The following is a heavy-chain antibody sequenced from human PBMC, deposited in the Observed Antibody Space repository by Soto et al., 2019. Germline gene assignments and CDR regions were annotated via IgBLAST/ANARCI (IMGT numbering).Heavy chain of an antibody. CDR1: GGSISSGGYY. J-gene: IGHJ4*02. D-gene: IGHD4-17*01. CDR3: AVTTVPHYFDY. V-gene: IGHV4-31*03. Sequence: SETLSLTCTVSGGSISSGGYYWSWIRQHPGKGLEWIGYIYYSGSTYYNPSLKSRVTISVDTSKNQFSLKLSSVTAADTAVYYCAVTTVPHYFDYWGQGALVTVSS. CDR2: IYYSGST.